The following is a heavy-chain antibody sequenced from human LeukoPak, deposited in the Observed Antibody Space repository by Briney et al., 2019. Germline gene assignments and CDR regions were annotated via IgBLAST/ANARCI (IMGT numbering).Heavy chain of an antibody. CDR2: IYYTGAT. V-gene: IGHV4-59*08. CDR3: ARWNEGLDY. D-gene: IGHD1-1*01. Sequence: SETLSPTCTVSRGSINYFYWSWIRQPPGKGLEFIAHIYYTGATDYNRSLQSRVSISVDTAKNQLSLRLNSVTAADTAVCYCARWNEGLDYWGQGTLVTVSS. J-gene: IGHJ4*02. CDR1: RGSINYFY.